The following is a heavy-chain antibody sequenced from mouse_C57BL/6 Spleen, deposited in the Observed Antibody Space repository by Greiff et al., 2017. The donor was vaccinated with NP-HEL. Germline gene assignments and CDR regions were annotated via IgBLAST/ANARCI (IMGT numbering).Heavy chain of an antibody. CDR1: GYSFTDYN. Sequence: EVQLQQSGPELVKPGASVKISCKASGYSFTDYNMNWVKQSNGKSLEWIGVINPNYGTTSYNQKFKGKATLTVDQSSSTAYMQLNSLTSEDSAVYYCARWDYYDYDEGVFAYWGQGTLVTVSA. D-gene: IGHD2-4*01. J-gene: IGHJ3*01. V-gene: IGHV1-39*01. CDR3: ARWDYYDYDEGVFAY. CDR2: INPNYGTT.